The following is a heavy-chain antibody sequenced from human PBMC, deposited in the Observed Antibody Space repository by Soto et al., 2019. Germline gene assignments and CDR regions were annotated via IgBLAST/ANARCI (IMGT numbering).Heavy chain of an antibody. CDR2: INSDGSST. CDR1: GFTLRGYW. Sequence: EVQLVESGGGLVQPGGSLRLSCAASGFTLRGYWMHWVRQAPGKGLVWVSRINSDGSSTSYADSVKGRFTISRDNAKNPLYLQMNRQRAEDTAVYYCAKDGRLGQFEYWGQGTLVTASS. V-gene: IGHV3-74*01. J-gene: IGHJ4*02. D-gene: IGHD1-1*01. CDR3: AKDGRLGQFEY.